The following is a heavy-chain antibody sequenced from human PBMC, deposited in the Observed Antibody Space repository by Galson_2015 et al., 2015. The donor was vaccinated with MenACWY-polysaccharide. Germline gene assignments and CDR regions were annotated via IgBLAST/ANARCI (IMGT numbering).Heavy chain of an antibody. Sequence: SLRLSCAASTVTFRGSGMHWVRQAPGKGLEWVAVIQYDGTNKVYADSVKGRFTISRDNSRNTLYLEMNSLRAEDTAVYYCAREGSRIVFHAFDTWGQGTMVIVSS. V-gene: IGHV3-33*01. CDR3: AREGSRIVFHAFDT. CDR2: IQYDGTNK. J-gene: IGHJ3*02. D-gene: IGHD2-15*01. CDR1: TVTFRGSG.